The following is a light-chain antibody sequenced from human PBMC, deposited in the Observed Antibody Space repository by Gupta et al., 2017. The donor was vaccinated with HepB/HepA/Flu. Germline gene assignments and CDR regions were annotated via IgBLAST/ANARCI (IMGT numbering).Light chain of an antibody. J-gene: IGKJ5*01. V-gene: IGKV1-39*01. CDR1: QSITNY. Sequence: IQMTQSPSSLSASVGDKVTITCRASQSITNYLNWYQHKPGKAPKLLIYSTSTLQNEAPSRFSGSGSGTEFTLTISRLQPEDFATYYCQQGLATPITFGQGTLLEIK. CDR2: STS. CDR3: QQGLATPIT.